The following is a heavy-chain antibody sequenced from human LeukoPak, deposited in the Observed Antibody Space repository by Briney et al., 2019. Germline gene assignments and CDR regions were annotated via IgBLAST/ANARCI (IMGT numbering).Heavy chain of an antibody. CDR2: ISTSPGVI. V-gene: IGHV3-48*04. Sequence: PGGSLRLSCTASGFTFSTYSMNWVRQAPGKGLEWVSYISTSPGVIHYADSVKGRFTISRDNAQNSMYLQMNSLRVEDTAVYYCTSWGDTTAEYFQRWGQGTLVTVSS. J-gene: IGHJ1*01. CDR3: TSWGDTTAEYFQR. CDR1: GFTFSTYS. D-gene: IGHD2-21*02.